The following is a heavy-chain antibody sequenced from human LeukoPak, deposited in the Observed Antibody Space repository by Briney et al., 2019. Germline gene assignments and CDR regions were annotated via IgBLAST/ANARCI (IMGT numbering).Heavy chain of an antibody. CDR1: GGSFSGYY. V-gene: IGHV4-34*01. Sequence: SETLSPTCAVYGGSFSGYYWSWIRQPPGKGLEWIGEINHSGSTNYNPSLKSRVTISVDTSKNRFSLKLSSVTAADTAVYYCARGPYDFWSGYFNYFDYWGQGTLVTVSS. J-gene: IGHJ4*02. D-gene: IGHD3-3*01. CDR2: INHSGST. CDR3: ARGPYDFWSGYFNYFDY.